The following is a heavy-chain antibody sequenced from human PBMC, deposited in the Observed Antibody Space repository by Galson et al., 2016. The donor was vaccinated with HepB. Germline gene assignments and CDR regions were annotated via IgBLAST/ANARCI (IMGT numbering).Heavy chain of an antibody. Sequence: SVKVSCKASGYSFTSNIVHWVRQAPGQRLEWMGWINTGDGETRYSQKFQGRLNIISDTSASTAYMELSSLTSEDTAVYYCATDLGTRSWWGWPDPGGQGTLVTVAS. CDR2: INTGDGET. CDR3: ATDLGTRSWWGWPDP. V-gene: IGHV1-3*04. D-gene: IGHD2-2*01. J-gene: IGHJ5*02. CDR1: GYSFTSNI.